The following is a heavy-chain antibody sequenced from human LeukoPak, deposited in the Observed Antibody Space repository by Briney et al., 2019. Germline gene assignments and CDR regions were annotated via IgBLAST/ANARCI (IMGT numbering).Heavy chain of an antibody. V-gene: IGHV3-9*01. CDR3: ARAYKDRSLAGKKEFFLH. J-gene: IGHJ1*01. CDR1: GFRFSSYA. CDR2: ISWNSGTI. D-gene: IGHD6-19*01. Sequence: SGGSLRLSCAASGFRFSSYAMSWVRQVPGKGLEWISLISWNSGTIGYADSVKGRFTISRDNANNFLYLQMNSLRAEDTALYYSARAYKDRSLAGKKEFFLHWGQGTLVTVSS.